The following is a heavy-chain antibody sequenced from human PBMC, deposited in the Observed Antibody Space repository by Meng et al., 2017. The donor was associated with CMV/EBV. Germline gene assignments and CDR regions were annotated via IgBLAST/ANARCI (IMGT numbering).Heavy chain of an antibody. J-gene: IGHJ6*02. CDR3: AREDRPLVHCSSTSCRTNYYYYGMDV. CDR2: INSDGSST. D-gene: IGHD2-2*01. Sequence: GESLKISCAASGFTFSSYWMHWVRQAPGKGLVWVSRINSDGSSTSYADSVKGRFTISRDNAKNTLYLQMNSLRAEDTAVYYCAREDRPLVHCSSTSCRTNYYYYGMDVWGQGTTVTVSS. V-gene: IGHV3-74*01. CDR1: GFTFSSYW.